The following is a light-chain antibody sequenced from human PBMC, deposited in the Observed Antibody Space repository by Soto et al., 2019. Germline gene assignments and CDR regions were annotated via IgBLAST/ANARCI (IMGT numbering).Light chain of an antibody. V-gene: IGKV3-11*01. CDR1: LSVSSY. J-gene: IGKJ1*01. Sequence: EIVLTQSPATLSLSQGERATLSCRASLSVSSYLACYQQKLGQAPKLLIYDAFNRATGIPARLSGSGSGTDFTLTISSLEPDDFAVYYCQQRSNGWTFGQGTKVEIK. CDR2: DAF. CDR3: QQRSNGWT.